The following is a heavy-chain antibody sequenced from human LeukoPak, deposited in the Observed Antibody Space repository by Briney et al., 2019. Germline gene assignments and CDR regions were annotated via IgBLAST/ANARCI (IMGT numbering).Heavy chain of an antibody. V-gene: IGHV3-7*01. CDR1: GFTFSNAW. J-gene: IGHJ5*02. Sequence: GGSLRLSCAASGFTFSNAWMSWVRQAPGKGLEWVANIKQGGSEKYYVDSVKGRFTISRDNAKNSLYLQMNSLRAEDTAVYYCARDRFYCSSTSCYYWFDPWGQGTLVTVSS. CDR2: IKQGGSEK. CDR3: ARDRFYCSSTSCYYWFDP. D-gene: IGHD2-2*01.